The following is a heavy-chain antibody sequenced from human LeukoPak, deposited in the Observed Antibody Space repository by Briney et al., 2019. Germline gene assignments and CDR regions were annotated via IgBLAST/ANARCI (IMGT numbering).Heavy chain of an antibody. CDR1: GYTFTSYY. V-gene: IGHV1-46*01. D-gene: IGHD1-26*01. Sequence: ASVKVSCKASGYTFTSYYIHWVRQAPGQGLEWMGIINPSGGSASFAQKFQGRVTITRDTSTSTVFMDLSSLRSDDTAVYYCARDPHSGSYTYVYDYWGQGTLVTVSS. J-gene: IGHJ4*02. CDR2: INPSGGSA. CDR3: ARDPHSGSYTYVYDY.